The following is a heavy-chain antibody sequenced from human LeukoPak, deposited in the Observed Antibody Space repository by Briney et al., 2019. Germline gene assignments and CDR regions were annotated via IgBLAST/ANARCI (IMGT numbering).Heavy chain of an antibody. CDR3: ARNGRNVAGWFDP. V-gene: IGHV4-59*08. CDR2: IYHSGST. Sequence: SETLSLTCTVSGGSISSYYWNWIRQPPGKGLEWIGSIYHSGSTYYNPSLKSRVTISVDTSKNQFSLKLSSVTAADTAVYYCARNGRNVAGWFDPWGQGTLVTVSS. D-gene: IGHD1-14*01. J-gene: IGHJ5*02. CDR1: GGSISSYY.